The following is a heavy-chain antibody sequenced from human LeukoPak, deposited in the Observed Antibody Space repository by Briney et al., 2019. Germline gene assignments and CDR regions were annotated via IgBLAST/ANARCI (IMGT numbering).Heavy chain of an antibody. CDR1: GFTFTTYA. V-gene: IGHV3-23*01. CDR2: LSTSGGTT. CDR3: AKGRSLPPYYFDY. Sequence: GGSLRLSCAASGFTFTTYALSWVRQAPGKGLEWVSTLSTSGGTTYYADSVKGRFIISRDNSKNTLYLQLNSLRAEDTALYYCAKGRSLPPYYFDYWGQGTLVTVSS. J-gene: IGHJ4*02.